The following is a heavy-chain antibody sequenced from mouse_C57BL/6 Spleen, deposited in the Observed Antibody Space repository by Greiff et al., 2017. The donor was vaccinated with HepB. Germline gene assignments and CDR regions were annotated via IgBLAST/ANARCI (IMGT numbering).Heavy chain of an antibody. CDR3: ARSEPPPVVAEGYFDY. J-gene: IGHJ2*01. CDR2: IYPGSGST. CDR1: GYTFTSYW. D-gene: IGHD1-1*01. V-gene: IGHV1-55*01. Sequence: QVQLQQPGAELVKPGASVKMSCKASGYTFTSYWITWVKQRPGQGLEWIGDIYPGSGSTNYNEKFKSKATLTVDTSSSTAYMQLSSLTSEDSAVYYCARSEPPPVVAEGYFDYWGPGTTLTVSS.